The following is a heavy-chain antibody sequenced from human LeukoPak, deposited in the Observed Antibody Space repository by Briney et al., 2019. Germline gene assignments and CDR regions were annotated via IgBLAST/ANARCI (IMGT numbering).Heavy chain of an antibody. J-gene: IGHJ6*02. CDR1: GYILTNYY. V-gene: IGHV1-46*01. CDR3: ARESFDGMDV. Sequence: ASVKVSCKASGYILTNYYVHWVRQAPGQGLEWMGIINPNGGSTNYAQKFQGRVNMTRDTSTSTVYMEVSSLRSEDTAMYFCARESFDGMDVWGQGTTVTVSS. D-gene: IGHD3-10*01. CDR2: INPNGGST.